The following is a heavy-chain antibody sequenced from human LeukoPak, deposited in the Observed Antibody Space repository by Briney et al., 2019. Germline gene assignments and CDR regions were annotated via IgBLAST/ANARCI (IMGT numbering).Heavy chain of an antibody. CDR1: GFTFSSYA. CDR2: ISSNGGST. J-gene: IGHJ4*02. CDR3: VKGYCSSISCYGDY. V-gene: IGHV3-64D*09. Sequence: TGGSLRLSCSASGFTFSSYAMHWVRQAPGKGLEYVSAISSNGGSTYYADSVKGRVTISRDNSKNTLYLQMSSLRAADTAVYYCVKGYCSSISCYGDYWGQGTLVTFSS. D-gene: IGHD2-2*01.